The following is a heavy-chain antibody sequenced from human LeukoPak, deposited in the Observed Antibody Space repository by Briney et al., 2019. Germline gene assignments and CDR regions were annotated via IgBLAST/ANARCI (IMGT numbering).Heavy chain of an antibody. CDR3: ARQSYRLSARPSDAFDI. D-gene: IGHD6-6*01. CDR1: GYTFTNYG. J-gene: IGHJ3*02. V-gene: IGHV1-18*01. Sequence: ASVKVSCKASGYTFTNYGISWVRQAPGQGLEWMGWISAYNGNTNSAQKLQGRVTMTTDTSTSTAYMELRSLRSDDTAVYYCARQSYRLSARPSDAFDIWGQGTMVTVSS. CDR2: ISAYNGNT.